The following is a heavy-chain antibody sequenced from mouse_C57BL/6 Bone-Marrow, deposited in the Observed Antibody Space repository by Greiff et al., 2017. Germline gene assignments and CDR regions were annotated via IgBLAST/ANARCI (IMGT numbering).Heavy chain of an antibody. CDR2: ISYSGST. CDR1: GYSITSDY. CDR3: ARAGNGGLRRPYDAMDY. Sequence: EVQLQESGPGLAKPSQTLSLTCSVTGYSITSDYWNWIRKFPGNKLEYMGYISYSGSTYYNPSHNSRLSITRDTSNNQYYLQLNSVTTEDTDTYYCARAGNGGLRRPYDAMDYWGQGTSVTVSS. J-gene: IGHJ4*01. V-gene: IGHV3-8*01. D-gene: IGHD2-2*01.